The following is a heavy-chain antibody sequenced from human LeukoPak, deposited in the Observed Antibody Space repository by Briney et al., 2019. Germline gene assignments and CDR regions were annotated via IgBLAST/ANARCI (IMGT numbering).Heavy chain of an antibody. V-gene: IGHV1-2*02. CDR3: ARGFGRTGTTWFDP. CDR1: GYIFTDYY. J-gene: IGHJ5*02. CDR2: INPNSGDT. Sequence: GASVKVSCKASGYIFTDYYMHWVRRAPGQGFECLGWINPNSGDTTYAQKFQGRVTMTRDTSISTAYMELSSLRPDDTAMYYCARGFGRTGTTWFDPWGQGTLVTVSS. D-gene: IGHD1-7*01.